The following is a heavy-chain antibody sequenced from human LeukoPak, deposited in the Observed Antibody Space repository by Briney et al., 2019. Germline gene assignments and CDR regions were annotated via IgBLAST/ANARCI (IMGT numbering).Heavy chain of an antibody. D-gene: IGHD2-21*02. J-gene: IGHJ4*02. CDR1: GGSISSGGYY. CDR2: IYYSGST. CDR3: ARAAYCGGDCYLFDY. V-gene: IGHV4-31*03. Sequence: PSETLSLTCTVSGGSISSGGYYWSWIRQHPGKGLEWIGYIYYSGSTYYNPSLKSRVTISVDTSKNQFSLKLSSLTAADTAVYYCARAAYCGGDCYLFDYWGQGTLVTVFS.